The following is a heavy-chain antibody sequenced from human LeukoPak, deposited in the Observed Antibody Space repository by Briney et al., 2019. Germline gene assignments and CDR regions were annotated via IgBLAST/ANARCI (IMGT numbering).Heavy chain of an antibody. V-gene: IGHV3-23*01. J-gene: IGHJ4*02. CDR3: AKGYYDYVWGSYYFDY. CDR1: GFTFSSYW. D-gene: IGHD3-16*01. Sequence: GGSLRLSCAASGFTFSSYWMGWVRQAPGKGLEWVSAISGSGGSTYYADSVKGRFTISRDNSRDTLYLQMNSLRAEDTAVYYCAKGYYDYVWGSYYFDYWGQGTLVTVSS. CDR2: ISGSGGST.